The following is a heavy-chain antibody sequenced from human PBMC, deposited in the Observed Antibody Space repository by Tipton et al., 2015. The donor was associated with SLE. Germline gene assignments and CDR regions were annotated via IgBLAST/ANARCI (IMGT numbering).Heavy chain of an antibody. V-gene: IGHV4-4*07. J-gene: IGHJ2*01. CDR1: GGSISNYY. CDR3: ASGIITMKGNWYFDL. Sequence: TLSLTCTVSGGSISNYYWSWVRQPAGKGLEWIGRIYPSGSTNYNPSLKSRVTISVDTSKNQFSLKLSSVTAADTAVYYCASGIITMKGNWYFDLWGRGTLVTVSS. D-gene: IGHD3-22*01. CDR2: IYPSGST.